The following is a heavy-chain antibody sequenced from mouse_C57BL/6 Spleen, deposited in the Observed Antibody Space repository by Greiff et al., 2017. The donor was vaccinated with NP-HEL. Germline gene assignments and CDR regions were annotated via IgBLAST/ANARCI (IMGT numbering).Heavy chain of an antibody. Sequence: EVQLQQSGPGLVKPSQSLSLTCSVTGYSITSGYYWNWIRQFPGNKLEWMGYISYDGSNNYNPSLKNRISITRDTSKNQFFLKLNSVTTEDTATYYCARGLWYWYFDVWGTGTTVTVSS. V-gene: IGHV3-6*01. CDR2: ISYDGSN. CDR3: ARGLWYWYFDV. D-gene: IGHD1-1*02. CDR1: GYSITSGYY. J-gene: IGHJ1*03.